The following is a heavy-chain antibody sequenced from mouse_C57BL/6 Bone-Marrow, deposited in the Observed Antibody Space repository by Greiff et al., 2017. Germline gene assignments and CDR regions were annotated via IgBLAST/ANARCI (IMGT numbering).Heavy chain of an antibody. J-gene: IGHJ1*03. Sequence: QVQLQQSGAELMKPGASVKLSCKATGYTFTGYWIEWVKQRPGHGLEWIGEILPGSGSTNYNEKFKGKATFTADTSSNTAYMQLNSLTTEDSAIYYCARGGWLPLPFDVWGTGTTVTVSS. V-gene: IGHV1-9*01. D-gene: IGHD2-2*01. CDR1: GYTFTGYW. CDR2: ILPGSGST. CDR3: ARGGWLPLPFDV.